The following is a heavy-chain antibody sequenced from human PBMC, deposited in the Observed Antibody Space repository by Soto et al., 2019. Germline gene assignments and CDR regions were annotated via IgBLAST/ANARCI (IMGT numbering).Heavy chain of an antibody. CDR3: ARDLWVMVRGGTTATSYYYYGMDV. CDR1: GGSISSGGYY. CDR2: IYYSGST. V-gene: IGHV4-31*03. Sequence: LSLTCTVSGGSISSGGYYWSWIRQHPGKGLEWIGYIYYSGSTYYNPSLKSRVTISVDTSKNQFSLKLSSVTAADTAVYYCARDLWVMVRGGTTATSYYYYGMDVWGQGTTVTVSS. J-gene: IGHJ6*02. D-gene: IGHD3-10*01.